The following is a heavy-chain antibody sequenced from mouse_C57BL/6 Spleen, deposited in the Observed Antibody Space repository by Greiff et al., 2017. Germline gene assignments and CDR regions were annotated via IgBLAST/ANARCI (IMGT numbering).Heavy chain of an antibody. J-gene: IGHJ3*01. Sequence: QVQLKQPGAELVRPGSSVKLSCKASGYTFTSYWMDWVKQRPGQGLEWIGNIYPSDSETHYNQKFKDKATLTVDKSSSTAYMQLSSLTSEDSAVYYCARGLRPAGFAYWGQGTLVTVSA. V-gene: IGHV1-61*01. D-gene: IGHD1-2*01. CDR3: ARGLRPAGFAY. CDR2: IYPSDSET. CDR1: GYTFTSYW.